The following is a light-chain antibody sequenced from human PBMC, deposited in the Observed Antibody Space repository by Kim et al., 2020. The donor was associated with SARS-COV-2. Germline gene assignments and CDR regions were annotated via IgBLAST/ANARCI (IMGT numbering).Light chain of an antibody. V-gene: IGLV1-47*01. J-gene: IGLJ3*02. CDR2: RND. Sequence: GQTRTISLSGSTSNLGMTSVSWYQRLPGTAPKLLIYRNDQRPSGVPDRFSGSKSGTSASLAISGLRSEDEADYYCAAWDDSLSGRVFGGGTQLTVL. CDR1: TSNLGMTS. CDR3: AAWDDSLSGRV.